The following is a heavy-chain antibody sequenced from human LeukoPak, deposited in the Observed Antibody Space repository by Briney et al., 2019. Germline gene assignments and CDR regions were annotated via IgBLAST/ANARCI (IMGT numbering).Heavy chain of an antibody. D-gene: IGHD3-22*01. CDR1: GFTFSSYS. CDR3: ARGFGYYSFLLYFDY. CDR2: ISSSSSTI. Sequence: GGSLRLSCAASGFTFSSYSMNWVRQAPGKGLEWVSYISSSSSTIYYADSVKGRFTISRDNAKNSLYLQMNSLRAEDTAVYYCARGFGYYSFLLYFDYWGQGTLVTVSS. J-gene: IGHJ4*02. V-gene: IGHV3-48*01.